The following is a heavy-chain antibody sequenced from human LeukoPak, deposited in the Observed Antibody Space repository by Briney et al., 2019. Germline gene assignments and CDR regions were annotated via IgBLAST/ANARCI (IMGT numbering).Heavy chain of an antibody. Sequence: GGSLRLSCAASGFTFSSYSMNWVRQAPGKGLEWLTAISYDGGDRYYADPVKGRFTISRDNSRNTVYLQMDSLRPEDTAIYYCAKDLPARPAIDSWGQGTPVTVSS. J-gene: IGHJ4*02. CDR2: ISYDGGDR. D-gene: IGHD6-6*01. CDR1: GFTFSSYS. V-gene: IGHV3-30*18. CDR3: AKDLPARPAIDS.